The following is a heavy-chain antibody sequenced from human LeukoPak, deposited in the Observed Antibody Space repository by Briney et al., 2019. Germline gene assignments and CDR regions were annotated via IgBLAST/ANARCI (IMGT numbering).Heavy chain of an antibody. CDR3: ARANNYYDISGYLFVY. CDR2: IYYSGST. D-gene: IGHD3-22*01. J-gene: IGHJ4*02. V-gene: IGHV4-31*03. CDR1: GGSISSGGYY. Sequence: PSETLSLTCTVSGGSISSGGYYWSWIRQHPGKGLEWIGYIYYSGSTYYNPSLKSRVTISVDTSKNQFSLELSSVTAADTAVYYCARANNYYDISGYLFVYWGQGTLVTVSS.